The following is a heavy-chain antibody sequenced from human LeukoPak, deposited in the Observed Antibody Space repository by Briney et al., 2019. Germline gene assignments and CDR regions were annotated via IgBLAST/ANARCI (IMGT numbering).Heavy chain of an antibody. J-gene: IGHJ4*02. CDR1: GGSISSGGYY. V-gene: IGHV4-31*03. D-gene: IGHD5-18*01. CDR2: IYYSGST. Sequence: SETLSLTCTVSGGSISSGGYYWSWIRQPPGKGLEWIGYIYYSGSTYYNPSLKSRVTISVDTSKNQFSLKLSSVTAADTAVYYCARGGYSYGYVLGRVEYYFDYWGQGTLVTASS. CDR3: ARGGYSYGYVLGRVEYYFDY.